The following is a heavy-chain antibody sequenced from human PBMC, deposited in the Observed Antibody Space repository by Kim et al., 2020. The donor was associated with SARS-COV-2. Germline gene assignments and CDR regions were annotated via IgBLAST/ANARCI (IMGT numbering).Heavy chain of an antibody. CDR2: ISSSGSYI. V-gene: IGHV3-21*01. CDR3: ARPRVGQFVHDAVEI. J-gene: IGHJ3*02. CDR1: GLTFSSYS. D-gene: IGHD6-6*01. Sequence: GGFLRLSCAASGLTFSSYSINWVRQAPGKGLEWVSCISSSGSYIYYADSVKGRFIVSRDNAKISLYLQMNSLRVEDTAVYYCARPRVGQFVHDAVEIWG.